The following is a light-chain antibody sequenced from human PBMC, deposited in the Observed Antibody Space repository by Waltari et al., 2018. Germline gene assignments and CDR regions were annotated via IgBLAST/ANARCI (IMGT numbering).Light chain of an antibody. V-gene: IGKV4-1*01. CDR2: WAS. CDR3: QQYYSTPYT. CDR1: QTLFWSDNKRDY. Sequence: DIVMTQSPDSLAVSLGERATVNCKSSQTLFWSDNKRDYLAWYQQKPGQSPKLLLYWASIRGSGVSERFSGGGSGTDFTLTISSLQPEDVAVYYCQQYYSTPYTFGQGTKVEAK. J-gene: IGKJ2*01.